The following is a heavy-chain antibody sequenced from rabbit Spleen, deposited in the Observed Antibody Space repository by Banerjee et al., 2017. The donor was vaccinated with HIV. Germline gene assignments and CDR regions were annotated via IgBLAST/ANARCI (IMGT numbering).Heavy chain of an antibody. Sequence: QVKLVESGGGLVKPEGSLKLSCTASGFSFSNKAVMCWVRQAPGKGLELIASINGVTGKAVYAGWAKGRFTFSKTSSTTVTMQVTSLTAADTATYFCARADKSDDMLDLWGPGTLVTVS. V-gene: IGHV1S45*01. D-gene: IGHD2-1*01. CDR1: GFSFSNKAV. J-gene: IGHJ6*01. CDR3: ARADKSDDMLDL. CDR2: INGVTGKA.